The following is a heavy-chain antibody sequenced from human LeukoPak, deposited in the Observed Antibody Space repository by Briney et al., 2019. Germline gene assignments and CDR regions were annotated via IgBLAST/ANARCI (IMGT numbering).Heavy chain of an antibody. CDR3: ARVGDPAMIVVVISADVFDI. D-gene: IGHD3-22*01. CDR2: IYYSGST. CDR1: GGSISSSSYY. J-gene: IGHJ3*02. Sequence: SETLSLTCTVSGGSISSSSYYWGWIRQPPGKGLEWIGSIYYSGSTYYNPSLKSRVTISVDTSKNQFSLKLSSVTAADTAVYYCARVGDPAMIVVVISADVFDIWGQGTMVTVSS. V-gene: IGHV4-39*01.